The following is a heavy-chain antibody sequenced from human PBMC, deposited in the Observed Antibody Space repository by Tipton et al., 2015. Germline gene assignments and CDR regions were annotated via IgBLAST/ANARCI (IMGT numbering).Heavy chain of an antibody. D-gene: IGHD3-3*01. V-gene: IGHV4-61*01. CDR2: ISSSGNT. CDR1: GGSVNSNTNY. J-gene: IGHJ6*02. Sequence: TLSLTCTVSGGSVNSNTNYWSWIRQPPGKGLEWIGYISSSGNTDYNPSLKSRVTISLDTSENQFSLNLNSVTAADTAVYFCARVSGDYNFWSGYFGLGDYYYYGIDVWGQGTTVTVSS. CDR3: ARVSGDYNFWSGYFGLGDYYYYGIDV.